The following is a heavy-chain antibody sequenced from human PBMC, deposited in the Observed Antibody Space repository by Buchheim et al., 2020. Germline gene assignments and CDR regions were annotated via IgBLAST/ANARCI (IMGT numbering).Heavy chain of an antibody. J-gene: IGHJ4*02. Sequence: QVQLVESGGGVVQPGRSLRLSCAASGFTFSSYGMHWVRQAPGKGLEWVAVISYDGSNKYYADSVKGRFTISRDNSKNTLYLQMNSLRAEDTAVYYCAKDDSSGRPFPDYWGQGTL. D-gene: IGHD1-26*01. CDR3: AKDDSSGRPFPDY. CDR1: GFTFSSYG. CDR2: ISYDGSNK. V-gene: IGHV3-30*18.